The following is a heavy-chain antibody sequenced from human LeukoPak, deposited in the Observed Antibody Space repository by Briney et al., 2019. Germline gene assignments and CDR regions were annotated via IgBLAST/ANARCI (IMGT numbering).Heavy chain of an antibody. D-gene: IGHD3-10*01. CDR2: INPRGGAT. CDR1: GYTFTSYY. Sequence: GASVKVSCKASGYTFTSYYMHWVRQAPGQGLEWMGIINPRGGATSYAQKFQGRVAMIGDTSTSTVYIQMSSLRIDDTAVYYCAGHSDLGSGSHYPYYYLMDVWGQGTTVTVSS. V-gene: IGHV1-46*01. J-gene: IGHJ6*02. CDR3: AGHSDLGSGSHYPYYYLMDV.